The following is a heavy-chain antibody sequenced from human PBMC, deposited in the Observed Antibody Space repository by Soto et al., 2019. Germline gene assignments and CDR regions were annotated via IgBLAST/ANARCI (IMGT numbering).Heavy chain of an antibody. CDR3: ARGPDPLGEGYSSSSGGAFDI. CDR1: GYTFTGYY. J-gene: IGHJ3*02. V-gene: IGHV1-2*04. CDR2: INPNSGGT. D-gene: IGHD6-6*01. Sequence: ASVKVSCKASGYTFTGYYMHWVRQAPGQGLEWMGWINPNSGGTNYAQKFQGWVTMTRDTSISTAYMELSRLRSDDTAVYYCARGPDPLGEGYSSSSGGAFDIWGQGTMVTVSS.